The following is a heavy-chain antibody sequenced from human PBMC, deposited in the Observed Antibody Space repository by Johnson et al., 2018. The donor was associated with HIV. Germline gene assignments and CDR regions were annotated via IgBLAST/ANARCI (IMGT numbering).Heavy chain of an antibody. Sequence: VQLVESGGGVVRPGGSLRLSCVASGFTFDDYGMSWVRQAPGKGLEWVSGINWTGGSTGYADSVKGRFTISRDNAKNSLYLQMNSLRAEDTALYYCARVVMITFGGVIALDAFDIWGQGTMVTVSS. CDR1: GFTFDDYG. D-gene: IGHD3-16*02. J-gene: IGHJ3*02. CDR3: ARVVMITFGGVIALDAFDI. V-gene: IGHV3-20*04. CDR2: INWTGGST.